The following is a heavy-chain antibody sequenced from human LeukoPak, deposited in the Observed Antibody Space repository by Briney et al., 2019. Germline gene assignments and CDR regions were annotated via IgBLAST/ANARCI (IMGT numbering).Heavy chain of an antibody. Sequence: PSETLSLTCTVSGGSISNFYWSWIRQSPGKGLEWIGDIYASGTTNYNPSLKSRVTISVDTSKKQFSLKVSSVTAADTAVYYCATPVVPAAFDPWGQGTLVTVSS. CDR1: GGSISNFY. D-gene: IGHD2-2*01. J-gene: IGHJ5*02. CDR2: IYASGTT. CDR3: ATPVVPAAFDP. V-gene: IGHV4-59*08.